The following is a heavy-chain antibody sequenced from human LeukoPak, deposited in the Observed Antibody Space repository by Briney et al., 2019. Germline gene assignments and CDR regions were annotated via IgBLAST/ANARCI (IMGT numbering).Heavy chain of an antibody. CDR1: GFTFSSYA. CDR2: ISGSGGST. V-gene: IGHV3-23*01. Sequence: PGGSLRLSCAASGFTFSSYAMSWVRQAPGKGLEWVSAISGSGGSTYYADSVKGRFTISRDNSKNTLYVQMNSLRAEDTAVYYCARGAYSRGWTTFDYWGQGILVTVSS. D-gene: IGHD6-19*01. J-gene: IGHJ4*02. CDR3: ARGAYSRGWTTFDY.